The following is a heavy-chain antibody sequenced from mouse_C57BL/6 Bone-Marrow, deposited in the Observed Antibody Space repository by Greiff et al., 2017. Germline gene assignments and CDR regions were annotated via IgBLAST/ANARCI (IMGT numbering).Heavy chain of an antibody. V-gene: IGHV14-4*01. CDR3: TTEGWLLPWYFDV. J-gene: IGHJ1*03. CDR1: GFNIKDDY. Sequence: EVQVVESGAELVRPGASVKLSCTASGFNIKDDYMHWVKQRPEQGLEWIGWIDPENGDTEYASKFQGKATITADTSSNTAYLQLSSLTSEDTAVYYCTTEGWLLPWYFDVWGTGTTVTVSS. CDR2: IDPENGDT. D-gene: IGHD2-3*01.